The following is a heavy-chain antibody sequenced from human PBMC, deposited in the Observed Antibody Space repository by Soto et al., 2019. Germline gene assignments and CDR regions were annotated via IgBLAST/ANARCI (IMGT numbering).Heavy chain of an antibody. CDR2: ISYDGSNK. CDR3: ARGSPLGQLAHPRWFYRSGMDV. J-gene: IGHJ6*02. CDR1: GFTFSSYA. Sequence: QPGGSLRLSCAASGFTFSSYAMHWVRQAPGKGLEWVAVISYDGSNKYYADSVKGRFTISRDNSKNTLYLQMNSLRAEDTAVYYCARGSPLGQLAHPRWFYRSGMDVWGQGTTVTVSS. D-gene: IGHD3-10*01. V-gene: IGHV3-30-3*01.